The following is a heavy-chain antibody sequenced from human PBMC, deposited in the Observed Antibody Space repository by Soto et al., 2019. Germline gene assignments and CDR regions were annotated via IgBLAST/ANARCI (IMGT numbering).Heavy chain of an antibody. D-gene: IGHD1-26*01. CDR3: ARVVGADSYYYYGMDV. Sequence: QVQLVQSGAEVKQPGASVKVSCKASADTFTDYFIHWVRQVPGQGLEWMGYINPNSGGTNYADNCQGRVTMTRDTSISTAYMELRRLRSDDTAVYYCARVVGADSYYYYGMDVWGQGTTVTVSS. V-gene: IGHV1-2*07. J-gene: IGHJ6*02. CDR2: INPNSGGT. CDR1: ADTFTDYF.